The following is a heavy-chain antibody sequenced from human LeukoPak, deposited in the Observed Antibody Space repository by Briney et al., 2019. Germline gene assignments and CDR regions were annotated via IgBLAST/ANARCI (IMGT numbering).Heavy chain of an antibody. CDR2: IRYDGSNK. V-gene: IGHV3-30*02. Sequence: PGGSLRLSCAASGFTFRSYGMHWVRQAPGKGLEWVAFIRYDGSNKYYADSVKGGFTISRDNYKNTLYLQMNSLRAEDTDVYYCAKLSAGFGELLSRTYFDYWGQGTLVAVSS. CDR1: GFTFRSYG. CDR3: AKLSAGFGELLSRTYFDY. J-gene: IGHJ4*02. D-gene: IGHD3-10*01.